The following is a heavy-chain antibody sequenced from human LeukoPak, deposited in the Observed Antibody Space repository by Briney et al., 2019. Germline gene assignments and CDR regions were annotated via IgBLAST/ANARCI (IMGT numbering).Heavy chain of an antibody. CDR3: ASLAYCGGDCYSPIDY. V-gene: IGHV3-30*03. CDR2: ISYDGSNK. CDR1: GFTFSSYG. J-gene: IGHJ4*02. Sequence: GGSLRLSCAASGFTFSSYGMHWVRQAPGKGLEWVAVISYDGSNKYYADSVKGRFTISRDNSKNTLYLQMNSLRAEDTAVYYCASLAYCGGDCYSPIDYWGQGTLVTVSS. D-gene: IGHD2-21*02.